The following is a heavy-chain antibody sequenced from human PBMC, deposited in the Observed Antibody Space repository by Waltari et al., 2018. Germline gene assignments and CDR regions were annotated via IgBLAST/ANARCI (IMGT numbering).Heavy chain of an antibody. V-gene: IGHV4-4*07. Sequence: QVQLQESGPGLVKPSETLSLTCTVSGGSISSYYWSWIRQPAGKGLEWSGRIYTSGSTNYNPSLKSRVTMSVDTSKNQFSLKLSSVTAADTAVYYGARGREQLVGGGVYFDYWGQGTLVTVSS. D-gene: IGHD6-6*01. CDR3: ARGREQLVGGGVYFDY. CDR1: GGSISSYY. CDR2: IYTSGST. J-gene: IGHJ4*02.